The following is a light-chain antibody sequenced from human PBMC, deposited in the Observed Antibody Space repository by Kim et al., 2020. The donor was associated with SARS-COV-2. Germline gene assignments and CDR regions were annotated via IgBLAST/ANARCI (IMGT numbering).Light chain of an antibody. CDR3: MQSTHWPFT. J-gene: IGKJ2*01. V-gene: IGKV2-30*01. Sequence: SSISCRTSQSLGNGDGNTYLNWFNQRPGQSPRRLIYKMSSRDSGVPDRFSGSGSDTDFTLKINRVEAEDVGVYYCMQSTHWPFTFGQGTKLEI. CDR1: QSLGNGDGNTY. CDR2: KMS.